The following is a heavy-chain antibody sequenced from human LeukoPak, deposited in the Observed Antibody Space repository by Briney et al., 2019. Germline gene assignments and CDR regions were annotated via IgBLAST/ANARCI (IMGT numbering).Heavy chain of an antibody. J-gene: IGHJ4*02. V-gene: IGHV1-18*01. Sequence: ASVKVSCKASGYTFTSYGISWVRQAPGQGLEWMGWISAYNGNTNYAQKLQGRVTMTADTSTSTAYMELRSLRSDDTAVYYCARDCSSTSCYNGFDYWGQGTLVTVSS. CDR3: ARDCSSTSCYNGFDY. CDR1: GYTFTSYG. D-gene: IGHD2-2*02. CDR2: ISAYNGNT.